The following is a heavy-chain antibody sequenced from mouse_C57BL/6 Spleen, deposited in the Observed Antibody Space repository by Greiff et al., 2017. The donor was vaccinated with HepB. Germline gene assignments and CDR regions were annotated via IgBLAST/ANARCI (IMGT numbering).Heavy chain of an antibody. Sequence: QVQLQQPGAELVRPGSSVKLSCKASGYTFTSYWMHWVKQRPIQGLEWIGNIDPSDSETHYNQKFKDKATLTVDKSSSTAYMQLSSLTSEDSAVYYCARWDTTVVAPGYFDVWGTGTTVTVSS. CDR3: ARWDTTVVAPGYFDV. D-gene: IGHD1-1*01. V-gene: IGHV1-52*01. CDR2: IDPSDSET. CDR1: GYTFTSYW. J-gene: IGHJ1*03.